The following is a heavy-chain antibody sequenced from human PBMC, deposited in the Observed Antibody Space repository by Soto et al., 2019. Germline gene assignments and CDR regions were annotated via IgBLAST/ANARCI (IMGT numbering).Heavy chain of an antibody. CDR3: ARYGSVSLRRDPFDY. V-gene: IGHV3-48*02. CDR2: ISVDSETI. J-gene: IGHJ4*02. D-gene: IGHD3-10*01. Sequence: EVQLAESGGGLVQVGGSLRLSCVVSGLSFSDHAMNWVRQAPGKGLDWVSYISVDSETIYYADSVQGRFTISRDNAKNSLYLQMDRLRDEDTAVYYCARYGSVSLRRDPFDYWGQGTLVTVSS. CDR1: GLSFSDHA.